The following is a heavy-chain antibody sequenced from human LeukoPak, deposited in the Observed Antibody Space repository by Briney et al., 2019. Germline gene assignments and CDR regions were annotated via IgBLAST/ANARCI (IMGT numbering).Heavy chain of an antibody. V-gene: IGHV4-4*07. J-gene: IGHJ4*02. CDR3: ARDRGTWNDDGFDY. CDR2: IYISGRT. D-gene: IGHD1-1*01. CDR1: GGSISSYY. Sequence: SETLSLTCTVSGGSISSYYWSWIGQPAGKGREGIGGIYISGRTNKNPSLRSGVTISEDTSKNQFSLKLSSVTAADTAVYYCARDRGTWNDDGFDYWGQGTLVTVSS.